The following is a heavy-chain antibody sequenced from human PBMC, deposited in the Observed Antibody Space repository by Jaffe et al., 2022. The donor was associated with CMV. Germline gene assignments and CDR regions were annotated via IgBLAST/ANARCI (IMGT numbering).Heavy chain of an antibody. CDR2: ISSSSSTI. D-gene: IGHD1-26*01. CDR1: GFTFSSYS. J-gene: IGHJ3*02. Sequence: EVQLVESGGGLVQPGGSLRLSCAASGFTFSSYSMNWVRQAPGKGLEWVSYISSSSSTIYYADSVKGRFTISRDNAKNSLYLQMNSLRDEDTAVYYCARDGLVEWEPQGAFDIWGQGTMVTVSS. V-gene: IGHV3-48*02. CDR3: ARDGLVEWEPQGAFDI.